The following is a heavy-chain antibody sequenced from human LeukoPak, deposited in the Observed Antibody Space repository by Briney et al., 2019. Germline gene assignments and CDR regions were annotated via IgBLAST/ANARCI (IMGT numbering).Heavy chain of an antibody. J-gene: IGHJ4*02. D-gene: IGHD5-18*01. V-gene: IGHV3-21*01. CDR3: ARAHSYGPDY. CDR2: ISSSSSYV. Sequence: GGSLRLSCAASGFTFSSYSMNWVRQAPGKGLEWVSSISSSSSYVYYADSVKGRFTISGDNAKNSLYLQMNSLRAEDTAVYYCARAHSYGPDYWGQGTLVTVSS. CDR1: GFTFSSYS.